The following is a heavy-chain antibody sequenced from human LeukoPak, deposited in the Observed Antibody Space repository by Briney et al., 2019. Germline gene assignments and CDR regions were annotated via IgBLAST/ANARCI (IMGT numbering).Heavy chain of an antibody. J-gene: IGHJ4*02. CDR2: ISNRGITI. V-gene: IGHV3-11*01. Sequence: GGSLRLSCAASGFNFSATYMAWIRQAPGKGLEWISHISNRGITINYADSVRGRFTISRDDVKSSLYLHMNNLRTDDTALYYCASGGDYVGIAATFRYWGQGSLVTVSS. CDR3: ASGGDYVGIAATFRY. D-gene: IGHD4-23*01. CDR1: GFNFSATY.